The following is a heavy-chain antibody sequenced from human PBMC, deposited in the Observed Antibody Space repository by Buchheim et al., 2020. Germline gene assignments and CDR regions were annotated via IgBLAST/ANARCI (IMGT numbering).Heavy chain of an antibody. J-gene: IGHJ4*02. CDR1: GGTFSSYA. V-gene: IGHV1-69*06. CDR3: ARDGNYYDSSGYYLPYDY. Sequence: QVQLVQSGAEVKKPGSSVKVSCKASGGTFSSYAISWVRQAPGQGLEWMGGIIPIFGTANYAQKVQGRVTMTTDTSTRTAYMELRSLRSDDTAVYYCARDGNYYDSSGYYLPYDYWGQGTL. D-gene: IGHD3-22*01. CDR2: IIPIFGTA.